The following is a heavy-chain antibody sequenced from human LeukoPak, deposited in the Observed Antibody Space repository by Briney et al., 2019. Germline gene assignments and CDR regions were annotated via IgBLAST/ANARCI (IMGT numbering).Heavy chain of an antibody. CDR3: ATDRVAVAGDDY. V-gene: IGHV1-24*01. CDR1: GYTFTSYG. CDR2: FDPEDGET. J-gene: IGHJ4*02. Sequence: GASVKVSCKASGYTFTSYGISWVRQAPGKGLEWMGGFDPEDGETIYAQKFQGRVTMTEDTSTDTAYMELSSLRSEDTAVYYCATDRVAVAGDDYWGQGALVTVSS. D-gene: IGHD6-19*01.